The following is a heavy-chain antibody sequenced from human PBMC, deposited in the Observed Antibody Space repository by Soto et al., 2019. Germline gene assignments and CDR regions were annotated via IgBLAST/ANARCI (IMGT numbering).Heavy chain of an antibody. J-gene: IGHJ4*02. CDR2: IYPGDSET. V-gene: IGHV5-51*01. CDR3: PKHVDNWGATYYFDS. Sequence: VESVTISCKASGYGFSSSCIAWVPQSPRKGLEWMGIIYPGDSETRYSPSFRGQVTISADTSTNTAFLQWSRLKASDSGIYYCPKHVDNWGATYYFDSWGQGTKVTVSS. D-gene: IGHD3-16*01. CDR1: GYGFSSSC.